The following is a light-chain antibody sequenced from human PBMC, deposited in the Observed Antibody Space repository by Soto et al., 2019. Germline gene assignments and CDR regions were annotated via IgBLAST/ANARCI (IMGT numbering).Light chain of an antibody. J-gene: IGKJ1*01. V-gene: IGKV1-27*01. CDR1: QGIFNY. Sequence: DIQMTQSPSSPSASVGDRVTITCRASQGIFNYLAWYQQKPGKVPKLLIYTASTLQSGVPSRFSGSGSGTDFTLTISSLQPEDVATYYCQKYNSAPWTFGQGTKVEIK. CDR2: TAS. CDR3: QKYNSAPWT.